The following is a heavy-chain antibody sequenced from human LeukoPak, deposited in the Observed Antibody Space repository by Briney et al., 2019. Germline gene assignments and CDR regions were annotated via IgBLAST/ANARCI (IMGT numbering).Heavy chain of an antibody. CDR2: ISGSGGST. CDR3: AKVEGASKASVY. D-gene: IGHD1-1*01. J-gene: IGHJ4*02. Sequence: GGSLRLSCAAAGFTFSNYAMTWVRQAPGKGLEWVSRISGSGGSTYYADSVKGRFTISRDNSKNTLYLQMYSLRAEGTAVYYCAKVEGASKASVYWGQGALVTVSS. V-gene: IGHV3-23*01. CDR1: GFTFSNYA.